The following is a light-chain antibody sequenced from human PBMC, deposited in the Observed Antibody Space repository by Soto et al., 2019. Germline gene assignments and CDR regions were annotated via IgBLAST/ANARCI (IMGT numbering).Light chain of an antibody. V-gene: IGLV1-44*01. Sequence: QPVLTQPPSVSGSPGQRVSISCSGGSSNIGSETVNWYQHLPGAAPKLLIYFNNQRPSGVPDRFSGSKSGTSASLAISGLQSGDEADYYCSAWDDSLKAGMFGGGTKLTVL. CDR2: FNN. CDR1: SSNIGSET. J-gene: IGLJ3*02. CDR3: SAWDDSLKAGM.